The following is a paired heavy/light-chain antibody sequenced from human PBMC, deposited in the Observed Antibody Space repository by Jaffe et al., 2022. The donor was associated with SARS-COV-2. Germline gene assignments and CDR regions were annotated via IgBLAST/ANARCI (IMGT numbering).Heavy chain of an antibody. V-gene: IGHV4-38-2*02. Sequence: QVQLQESGPGLVRPSETLSLTCSVSGYSISSGYYWAWIRQSPGKGLEWIASIYHSGNIYYNPALESRVTVSVDTSKNQFSLKLTSVTAADTAVYYCARDWHQPGIEYWGQGTLVIVSS. D-gene: IGHD2-2*01. CDR1: GYSISSGYY. CDR3: ARDWHQPGIEY. J-gene: IGHJ4*02. CDR2: IYHSGNI.
Light chain of an antibody. CDR3: QQLAAYPRT. J-gene: IGKJ1*01. V-gene: IGKV1-9*01. CDR2: AAS. CDR1: QDISHS. Sequence: DIQLTQSPSFLSASVGDRVTFTCRASQDISHSLAWYQQKPGKAPKFLISAASTFQSGVPSRFSGSGSGTEFTLTISNLQPEDFATYYCQQLAAYPRTFGQGTKVEIK.